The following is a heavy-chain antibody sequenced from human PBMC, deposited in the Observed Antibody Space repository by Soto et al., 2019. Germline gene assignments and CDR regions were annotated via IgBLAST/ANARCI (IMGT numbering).Heavy chain of an antibody. D-gene: IGHD2-15*01. V-gene: IGHV3-7*01. CDR3: ARDYSGGSSAPDY. CDR1: GFTFSGFW. J-gene: IGHJ4*02. Sequence: PGGSLRLSCAASGFTFSGFWMSWVRQAPGKGLEWVANIKEDGSEKYYVDSVKGRFTISSDNAKNSLYLQLNSLRVEDTAIYYCARDYSGGSSAPDYWGQGTLVTVSS. CDR2: IKEDGSEK.